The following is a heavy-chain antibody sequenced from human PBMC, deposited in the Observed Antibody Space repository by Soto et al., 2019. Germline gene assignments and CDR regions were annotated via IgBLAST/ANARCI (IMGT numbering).Heavy chain of an antibody. D-gene: IGHD3-10*01. CDR1: GFTFSSYA. V-gene: IGHV3-30-3*01. CDR2: ISYDGSNK. Sequence: QVQLVESGGGVVQPGRSLRLSCAASGFTFSSYAMHWVRQAPGKGLEWVAVISYDGSNKYYADSVKGRFTISRDNSKQTLYLQMNSLRAEDTAVYYCARAYGTMVRGVVGDFWGQGTLVTVSS. J-gene: IGHJ4*02. CDR3: ARAYGTMVRGVVGDF.